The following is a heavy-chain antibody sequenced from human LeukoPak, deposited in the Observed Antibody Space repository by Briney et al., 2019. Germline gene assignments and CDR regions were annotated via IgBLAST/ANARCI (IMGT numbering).Heavy chain of an antibody. D-gene: IGHD4-17*01. V-gene: IGHV3-7*01. Sequence: GGSLRLSCAASGFTFSSYWMSWVRQAPGKGLEWVANIKQDGSEKYYVDSVKGRFTISRDNAKNSLYLQMNSLRAEDTAVYYCARDGRTTVTKGTPTAHCYWGQGTLVTVSS. CDR3: ARDGRTTVTKGTPTAHCY. CDR1: GFTFSSYW. CDR2: IKQDGSEK. J-gene: IGHJ4*02.